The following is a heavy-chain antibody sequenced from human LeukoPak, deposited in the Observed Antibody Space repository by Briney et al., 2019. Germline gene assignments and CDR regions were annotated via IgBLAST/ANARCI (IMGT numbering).Heavy chain of an antibody. D-gene: IGHD3-16*01. CDR3: ATSPPGGPIDN. CDR1: GFTFSSYS. CDR2: ISRESRNI. J-gene: IGHJ4*02. V-gene: IGHV3-21*01. Sequence: GGSLRLSCAASGFTFSSYSMNWVRQAPGEGLEWVSVISRESRNIFYADSVKGRFTVSRDNARSSLYLQMNSLRAEDTAVYYCATSPPGGPIDNWGQGTLVTVSS.